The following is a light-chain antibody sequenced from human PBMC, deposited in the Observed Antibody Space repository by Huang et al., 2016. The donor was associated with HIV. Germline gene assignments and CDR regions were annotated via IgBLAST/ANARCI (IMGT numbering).Light chain of an antibody. Sequence: DIQMTQSPSSLSASVGDRVTITCRASQSIISHLNWYQQKPEGAPRLLIYATSSLQSGVPSKFSGSGSGTDVTLTITNLQPDDFANYYCQQTYRTPWTFGQGTKVEIK. V-gene: IGKV1-39*01. J-gene: IGKJ1*01. CDR2: ATS. CDR3: QQTYRTPWT. CDR1: QSIISH.